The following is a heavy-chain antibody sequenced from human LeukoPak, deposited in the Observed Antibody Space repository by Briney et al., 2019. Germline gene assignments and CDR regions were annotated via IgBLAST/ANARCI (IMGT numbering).Heavy chain of an antibody. J-gene: IGHJ6*02. CDR1: GGPFSHYY. CDR3: AAWIGRYLYYFGMDV. Sequence: SETLSLTCDVSGGPFSHYYWTWIRQPPGKGLEWIGEINESGSTNYDPSLKSRVTISVDTSRKHFSLNLTSVTAADTAVYFCAAWIGRYLYYFGMDVWGQGTTVTVSS. CDR2: INESGST. V-gene: IGHV4-34*01. D-gene: IGHD1-26*01.